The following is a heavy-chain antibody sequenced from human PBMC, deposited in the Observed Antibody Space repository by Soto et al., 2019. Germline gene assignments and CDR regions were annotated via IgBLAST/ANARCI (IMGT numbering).Heavy chain of an antibody. CDR1: GFTFSSYG. CDR2: ISYDGSNK. CDR3: AKDGVSSSWYSDY. Sequence: QVQLVESGGGVVQPGRSLRLSCAASGFTFSSYGMHWVRQAPGKGLEWVAVISYDGSNKYYADSVNSRFTISRDNSKNTLYLQMNSMRAEDTAVYYCAKDGVSSSWYSDYWGQGTLVTVSS. D-gene: IGHD6-13*01. J-gene: IGHJ4*02. V-gene: IGHV3-30*18.